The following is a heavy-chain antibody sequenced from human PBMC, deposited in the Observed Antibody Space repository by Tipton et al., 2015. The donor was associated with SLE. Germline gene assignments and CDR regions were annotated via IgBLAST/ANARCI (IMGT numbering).Heavy chain of an antibody. CDR1: GFTFSNAW. CDR2: IKSKTDGGTT. J-gene: IGHJ4*02. D-gene: IGHD3-22*01. V-gene: IGHV3-15*01. Sequence: TLSLTCAASGFTFSNAWMSWVRQAPGKGLEWVGRIKSKTDGGTTDYAAPVKGRFTISRDDSKNTLYLQMNSLKTEDTAVYYCTSPPHYYDSSGPDYWGQGTLVTVSS. CDR3: TSPPHYYDSSGPDY.